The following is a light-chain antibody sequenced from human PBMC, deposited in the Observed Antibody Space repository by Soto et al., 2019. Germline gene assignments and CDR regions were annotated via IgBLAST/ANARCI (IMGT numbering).Light chain of an antibody. CDR1: QSVRSN. J-gene: IGKJ1*01. CDR2: DAS. CDR3: QQYNNWPPA. Sequence: ETVLTQSPATLSLSPGERATLSCRASQSVRSNLAWYQHRPGQAPRLLIYDASNRATGIPGRFSGSGSGTDFTLTISNLEPEDFAVYYCQQYNNWPPAFGQGTKVEIK. V-gene: IGKV3-11*01.